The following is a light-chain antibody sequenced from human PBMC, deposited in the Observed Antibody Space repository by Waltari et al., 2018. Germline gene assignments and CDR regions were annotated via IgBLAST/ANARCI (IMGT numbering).Light chain of an antibody. CDR1: SSDVGRYTL. V-gene: IGLV2-23*01. J-gene: IGLJ3*02. CDR3: CSYVRDITWV. Sequence: QSALTQPASVSGSPGQSITISCTGTSSDVGRYTLVPGYQHHPGKPPNLMIYEGTQRPSGVSDRFSGSKSGDTASLTISGLQAEDEADYYCCSYVRDITWVFGGGTKLTVL. CDR2: EGT.